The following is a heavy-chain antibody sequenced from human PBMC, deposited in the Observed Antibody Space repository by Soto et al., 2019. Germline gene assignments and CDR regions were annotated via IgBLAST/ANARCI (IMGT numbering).Heavy chain of an antibody. CDR3: ARDHGPGRSWSTWFDT. V-gene: IGHV1-18*04. CDR2: ISAYNGNT. Sequence: ASVKVSCKASGYTFTSYGISWVRQAPGQGLEWMGWISAYNGNTNYAQKLQGRVTMTTDTSTSTAYMELRSLRSDDTAVYYCARDHGPGRSWSTWFDTWGQGTLXTVSS. D-gene: IGHD6-13*01. CDR1: GYTFTSYG. J-gene: IGHJ5*02.